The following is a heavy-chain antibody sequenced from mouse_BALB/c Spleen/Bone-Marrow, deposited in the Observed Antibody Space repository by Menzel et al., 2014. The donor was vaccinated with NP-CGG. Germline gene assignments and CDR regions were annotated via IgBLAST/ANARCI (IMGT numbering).Heavy chain of an antibody. Sequence: EVQVVESGGGLVQPGGSLKLSCAASGSTFSSYGMSWVRQTPDKRLELVATINSNGGSTYYPDSVKGRFTISRDNAKNTLYLQMSSLKSEDTAMYYCARENYRSHYYFDYWGQGTTLTVSS. V-gene: IGHV5-6-3*01. CDR2: INSNGGST. CDR3: ARENYRSHYYFDY. J-gene: IGHJ2*01. D-gene: IGHD2-14*01. CDR1: GSTFSSYG.